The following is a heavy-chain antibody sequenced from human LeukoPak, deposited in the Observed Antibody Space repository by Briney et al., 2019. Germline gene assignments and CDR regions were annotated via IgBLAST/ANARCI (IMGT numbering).Heavy chain of an antibody. CDR2: ITSSSSYI. V-gene: IGHV3-21*04. J-gene: IGHJ4*02. CDR3: ARGFVGIAAREFDY. Sequence: GGSLRLSCAASGFTFSSYSMNWVRQAPGKGLEWVSSITSSSSYIYYADSVKGRFTISRDNAKNSLYLQMNSLRAEDTALYYCARGFVGIAAREFDYWGQGTLVTVSS. D-gene: IGHD6-6*01. CDR1: GFTFSSYS.